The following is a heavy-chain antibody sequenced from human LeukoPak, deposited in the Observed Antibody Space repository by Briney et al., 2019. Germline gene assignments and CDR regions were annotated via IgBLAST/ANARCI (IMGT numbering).Heavy chain of an antibody. CDR3: ARDMMGATLYFDS. CDR1: GFTFSSYT. Sequence: GGSLRLSCAASGFTFSSYTMHWVRQAPGKGLEYVSAISSNGGSTYYANSVKGRFTISRDNSKNTLYLQMGSLRAEDMAVYYCARDMMGATLYFDSWGQGTLVTVSS. V-gene: IGHV3-64*01. CDR2: ISSNGGST. D-gene: IGHD1-26*01. J-gene: IGHJ4*02.